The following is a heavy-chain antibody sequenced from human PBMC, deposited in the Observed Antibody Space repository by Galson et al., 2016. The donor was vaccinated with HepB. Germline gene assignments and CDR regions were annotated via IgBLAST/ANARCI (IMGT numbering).Heavy chain of an antibody. CDR1: NGSISSVGYY. D-gene: IGHD1-26*01. V-gene: IGHV4-31*03. CDR3: ARAYTGSYYPRYFDS. J-gene: IGHJ4*02. Sequence: TLSLTCTVSNGSISSVGYYWSWIRQHPEKGLEWIGYIYYTGSTYSNPSLKSRVTISVDTSKNQFSLKLSSVTAADTAVYYCARAYTGSYYPRYFDSWGQGTLVTVSS. CDR2: IYYTGST.